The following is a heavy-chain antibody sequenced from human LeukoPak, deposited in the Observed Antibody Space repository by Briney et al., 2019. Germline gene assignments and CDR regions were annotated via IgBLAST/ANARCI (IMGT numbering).Heavy chain of an antibody. CDR2: IRKKGNSYTT. D-gene: IGHD6-13*01. CDR3: AREAAAGTGRDY. CDR1: GFTFSDHY. V-gene: IGHV3-72*01. Sequence: GGYLRLSCAVSGFTFSDHYMEWVRQAPVKGLEWVGRIRKKGNSYTTEYAASVRGRFTISRDDLKNSVYLQMNSLKTEETAVHYCAREAAAGTGRDYWGQGTLVSVSS. J-gene: IGHJ4*02.